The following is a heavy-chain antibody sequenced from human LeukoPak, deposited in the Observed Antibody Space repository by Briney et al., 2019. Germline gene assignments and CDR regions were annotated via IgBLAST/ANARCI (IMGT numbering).Heavy chain of an antibody. CDR1: GGSISSSSYY. CDR2: IYYSGST. D-gene: IGHD6-19*01. V-gene: IGHV4-39*01. CDR3: ARPSIAVAGTWAGYFDY. J-gene: IGHJ4*02. Sequence: SETLSLTCTVSGGSISSSSYYWGWIRQPPGKGLEWIGSIYYSGSTYYNPSLKSRVTISVDTSKSQFSLKLSSVTAADTAVYYCARPSIAVAGTWAGYFDYWGQGTLVTVSS.